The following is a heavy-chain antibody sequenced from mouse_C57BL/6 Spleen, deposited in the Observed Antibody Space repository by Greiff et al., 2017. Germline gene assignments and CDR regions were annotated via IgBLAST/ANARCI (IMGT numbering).Heavy chain of an antibody. CDR2: INPSNGDT. D-gene: IGHD1-1*01. CDR3: ARMGGDYCSRNFDY. CDR1: GYTFTSYF. J-gene: IGHJ2*01. Sequence: EVKLQQSGPELVKPGDSVKLSCKASGYTFTSYFMNWVLQSPVKSLEWIGNINPSNGDTFYNQKFKGKATLTVDKSSSTAHMQLSSLTSEDSAVYYCARMGGDYCSRNFDYWGQGTTLTVSS. V-gene: IGHV1-20*01.